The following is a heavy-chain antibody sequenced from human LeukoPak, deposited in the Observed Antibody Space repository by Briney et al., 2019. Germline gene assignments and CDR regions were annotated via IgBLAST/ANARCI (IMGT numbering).Heavy chain of an antibody. V-gene: IGHV3-7*03. J-gene: IGHJ6*03. D-gene: IGHD3-10*01. Sequence: GGSLRLSCAASGFTFSNYLMTWVRQAPGKGLEWLAIIKLDGNEYHVASVKGRFTISRDNSKNSLYLQMNSLRTEDTALYYCAKGVEGFGAHYYYYMDVWGXXTTVTVSS. CDR1: GFTFSNYL. CDR3: AKGVEGFGAHYYYYMDV. CDR2: IKLDGNE.